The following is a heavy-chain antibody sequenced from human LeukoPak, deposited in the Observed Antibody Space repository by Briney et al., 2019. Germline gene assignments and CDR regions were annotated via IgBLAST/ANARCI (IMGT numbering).Heavy chain of an antibody. CDR3: ARVDIYNGNPLSLGC. D-gene: IGHD5-12*01. CDR1: GFTFSSYC. J-gene: IGHJ4*02. V-gene: IGHV3-74*01. CDR2: INSDGSST. Sequence: GGSLRLSCAASGFTFSSYCMHWVRQAPGKGLVWVARINSDGSSTSYADSVKGRFTISRDNAKNTLYLQVNSLRAEDTAVYYCARVDIYNGNPLSLGCWGQGTLFTVSS.